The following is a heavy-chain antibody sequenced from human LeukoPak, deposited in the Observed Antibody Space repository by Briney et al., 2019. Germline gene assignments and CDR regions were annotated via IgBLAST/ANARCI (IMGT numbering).Heavy chain of an antibody. V-gene: IGHV4-38-2*02. J-gene: IGHJ3*02. D-gene: IGHD6-13*01. CDR2: IYHSGST. CDR1: GYSISSGYY. CDR3: AMGYSSSWPPKAFDI. Sequence: SETLSLTCTVSGYSISSGYYWGWIRQPPGKGLEWIGSIYHSGSTYYNPSLKSRVTISVDTSKNQFSLKLSSVTAADTAVYYCAMGYSSSWPPKAFDIWGQGTMVTVSS.